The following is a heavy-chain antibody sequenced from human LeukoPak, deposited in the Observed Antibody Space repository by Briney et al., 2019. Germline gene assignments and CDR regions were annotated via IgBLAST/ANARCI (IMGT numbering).Heavy chain of an antibody. J-gene: IGHJ6*02. CDR1: GGSISSSSYY. CDR3: ARGHDFWSGYSHPDV. V-gene: IGHV4-39*07. Sequence: SETLSLTCTVSGGSISSSSYYWSRIRQPPGKGLEWIGEINHSGSTNYNPSLKSRVTISVDTSKNQFSLKLSSVTAADTAVYYCARGHDFWSGYSHPDVWGQGTTVTVSS. CDR2: INHSGST. D-gene: IGHD3-3*01.